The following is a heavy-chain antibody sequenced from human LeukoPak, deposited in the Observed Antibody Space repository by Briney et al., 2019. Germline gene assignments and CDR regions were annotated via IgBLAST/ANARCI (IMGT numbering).Heavy chain of an antibody. J-gene: IGHJ4*02. CDR3: AKQRGIQQQLYDY. CDR1: GFTFSTYW. V-gene: IGHV3-7*01. Sequence: QPGGSLRLSCAASGFTFSTYWMSWVRQAPGKGLEWVANINQDGSQKHYVDSVTGRFTISRDNAKNSLYLQVNSLRDEDTAVYYCAKQRGIQQQLYDYWGQGALVTVSS. D-gene: IGHD6-13*01. CDR2: INQDGSQK.